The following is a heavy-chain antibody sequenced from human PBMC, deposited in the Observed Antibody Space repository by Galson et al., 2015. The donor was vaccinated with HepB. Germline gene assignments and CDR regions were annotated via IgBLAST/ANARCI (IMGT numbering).Heavy chain of an antibody. Sequence: SLRLSCAASGFIFSSYAMNWVRQVPGKGLEWVSGISGSDGSTYDSTFYADFVKGRFTISRDKSKNTLFLQMNSLRAEDTALYYCARAWNYYDFWSGGEDAFDVWGQGTMVTVSS. V-gene: IGHV3-23*01. CDR1: GFIFSSYA. CDR2: ISGSDGST. CDR3: ARAWNYYDFWSGGEDAFDV. D-gene: IGHD3-3*01. J-gene: IGHJ3*01.